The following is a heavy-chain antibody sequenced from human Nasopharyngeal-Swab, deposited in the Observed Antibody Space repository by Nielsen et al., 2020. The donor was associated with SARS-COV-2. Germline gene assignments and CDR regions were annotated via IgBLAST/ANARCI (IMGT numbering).Heavy chain of an antibody. CDR1: GFTFDDYA. CDR2: ISGDGGST. D-gene: IGHD3-10*01. J-gene: IGHJ3*02. Sequence: GESLKISCAASGFTFDDYAMHWVRQAPGKGLEWVSLISGDGGSTYYADSVKGRFTISRDNSKNSLYLQMNSLRAEDTALYYCAKSPVGPMVRGVIGAFDIWGQGTMVTVSS. V-gene: IGHV3-43*02. CDR3: AKSPVGPMVRGVIGAFDI.